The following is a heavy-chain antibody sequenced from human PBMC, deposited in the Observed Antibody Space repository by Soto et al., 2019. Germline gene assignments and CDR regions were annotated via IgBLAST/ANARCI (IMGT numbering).Heavy chain of an antibody. V-gene: IGHV3-74*01. Sequence: PGGSLRLSCAAPGFTFSSYWMHWVRQAPGKGLVWVSRINSDGSSTSYADSVKGRFTISRDNAKNTLYLQMNSLRAEDTAVYYCARESQSSIAAPDAFDIWGQGTMVTVSS. CDR2: INSDGSST. CDR1: GFTFSSYW. J-gene: IGHJ3*02. D-gene: IGHD6-6*01. CDR3: ARESQSSIAAPDAFDI.